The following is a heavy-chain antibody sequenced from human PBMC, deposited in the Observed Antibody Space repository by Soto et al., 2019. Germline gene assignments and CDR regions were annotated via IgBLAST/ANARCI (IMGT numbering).Heavy chain of an antibody. CDR2: ISYDGSNK. Sequence: QVQLVESGGGVVQPGRSLRLSCAASGFTFSSYAMHWVRQAPGKGLEWVAVISYDGSNKYYADSVKGRFTISRDNSKNTLYLQMNSLRAEDTAVYYCAREPGYYYDSSGYGNFDYWGQGTLVTVSS. CDR3: AREPGYYYDSSGYGNFDY. J-gene: IGHJ4*02. V-gene: IGHV3-30-3*01. D-gene: IGHD3-22*01. CDR1: GFTFSSYA.